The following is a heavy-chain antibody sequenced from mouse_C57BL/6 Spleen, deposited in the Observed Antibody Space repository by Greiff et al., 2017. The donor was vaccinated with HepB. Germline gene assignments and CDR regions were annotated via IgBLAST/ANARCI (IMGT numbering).Heavy chain of an antibody. CDR1: GYTFTSYW. CDR2: IHPNSGST. D-gene: IGHD1-1*01. CDR3: AREGDYYGSSHFDY. J-gene: IGHJ2*01. Sequence: QVQLQQPGAELVKPGASVKLSCKASGYTFTSYWMHWVKQRPGQGLEWIGMIHPNSGSTNYNEKFKSKATLTVDKSSSTAYMQLSSLTSEDSAVYYCAREGDYYGSSHFDYWGQGTTLTVSS. V-gene: IGHV1-64*01.